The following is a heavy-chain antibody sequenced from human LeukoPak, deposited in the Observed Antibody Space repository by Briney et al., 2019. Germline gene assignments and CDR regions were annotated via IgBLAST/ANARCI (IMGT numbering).Heavy chain of an antibody. CDR3: AKDYVSSAFDY. CDR2: ISWDGGST. CDR1: GFTFSSYW. D-gene: IGHD3-16*01. V-gene: IGHV3-43*01. J-gene: IGHJ4*02. Sequence: PGGSLRLSCAASGFTFSSYWMHWVRQAPGKGLEWVSLISWDGGSTYYADSVKGRFTISRDNSKNSLYLQMNSLRTEDTALYYCAKDYVSSAFDYWGQGTLVTVSS.